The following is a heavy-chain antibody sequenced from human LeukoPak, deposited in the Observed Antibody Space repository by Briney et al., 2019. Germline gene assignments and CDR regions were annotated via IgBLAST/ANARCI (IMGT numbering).Heavy chain of an antibody. CDR2: ISPQSGNT. J-gene: IGHJ3*02. D-gene: IGHD1-1*01. CDR1: GYTFDTSS. Sequence: ASVKVSCKAFGYTFDTSSITWVRQAPGQRLEWMGWISPQSGNTQYAQGVQGRVTMTTDTSRSTAYMELRSLRPDDTAVYYCTGVRNSNNWWGAFDIWGQGTMVTVSS. V-gene: IGHV1-18*01. CDR3: TGVRNSNNWWGAFDI.